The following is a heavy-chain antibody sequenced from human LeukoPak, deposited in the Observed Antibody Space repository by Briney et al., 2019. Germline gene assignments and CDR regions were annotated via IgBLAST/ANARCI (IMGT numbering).Heavy chain of an antibody. CDR2: ITIDGSST. Sequence: GGSLRLSCVASGVTSRNSWMHWVRQAPGKGLVWVSRITIDGSSTTYADSVKGRFTISRDSAKNTLYLQMNSLRVEDTAVYYCASPRRDGYNYFEYWGQGTLVTVSS. D-gene: IGHD5-24*01. CDR1: GVTSRNSW. J-gene: IGHJ4*02. V-gene: IGHV3-74*03. CDR3: ASPRRDGYNYFEY.